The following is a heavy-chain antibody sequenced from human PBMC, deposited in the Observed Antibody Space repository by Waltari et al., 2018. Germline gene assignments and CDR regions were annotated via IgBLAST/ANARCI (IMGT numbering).Heavy chain of an antibody. CDR1: GFPFSSYS. CDR2: ISSSSSYI. D-gene: IGHD3-22*01. Sequence: EVQLVESGGGLVKPGGSLRLSCAASGFPFSSYSMNWVRQAPGKGLEWVSSISSSSSYIYYADSVKGRFTISRDNAKNSLYLQMNSLRAEDTAVYYCARAAYDSSGYYPYYFDYWGQGTLVTVSS. V-gene: IGHV3-21*01. CDR3: ARAAYDSSGYYPYYFDY. J-gene: IGHJ4*02.